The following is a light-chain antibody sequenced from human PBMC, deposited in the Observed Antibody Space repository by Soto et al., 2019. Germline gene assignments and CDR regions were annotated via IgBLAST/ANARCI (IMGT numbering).Light chain of an antibody. V-gene: IGLV1-51*01. Sequence: QSVLTPPPSCSAAPGQSVTISCSGASSNIGNNYVSWYQQVAGTTPKLLIFDNNKRPSGIPDRFSGSKSGTSATLGIAGLQTGDAADYYCATWDSSLSAWLFGGGTQLTVL. CDR2: DNN. CDR1: SSNIGNNY. J-gene: IGLJ3*02. CDR3: ATWDSSLSAWL.